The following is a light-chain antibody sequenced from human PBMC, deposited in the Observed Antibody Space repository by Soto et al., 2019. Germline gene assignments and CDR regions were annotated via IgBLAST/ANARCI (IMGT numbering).Light chain of an antibody. CDR3: QQYNNWPPWT. J-gene: IGKJ1*01. V-gene: IGKV3-15*01. Sequence: EIVMTQSPATLSVSPGERATLSCRASQSVTNNLAWYQHKPGQAPRLLIYGASTRATGIPVRFSGSGSGTEFTLTISGLQSEDFAVYFCQQYNNWPPWTFGQGTKVDIK. CDR1: QSVTNN. CDR2: GAS.